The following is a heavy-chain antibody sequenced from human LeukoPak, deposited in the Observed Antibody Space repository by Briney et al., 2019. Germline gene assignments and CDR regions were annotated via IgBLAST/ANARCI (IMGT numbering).Heavy chain of an antibody. CDR1: GYTFTGYY. Sequence: ASVKVSCKASGYTFTGYYMHWVRQAPGQGLEWMGWINPNSGGTNYAQKFQGRATMTRDTSISTAYMELSRLRSDDTAVYCCARSITMVRGVMRGYDYWGQGTLVTVSS. J-gene: IGHJ4*02. CDR3: ARSITMVRGVMRGYDY. CDR2: INPNSGGT. V-gene: IGHV1-2*02. D-gene: IGHD3-10*01.